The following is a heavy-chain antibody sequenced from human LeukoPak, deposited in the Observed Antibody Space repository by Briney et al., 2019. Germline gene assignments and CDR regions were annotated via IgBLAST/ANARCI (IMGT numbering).Heavy chain of an antibody. CDR2: IYTSGST. CDR1: GGSISSYY. CDR3: ARALDVVVAETGWFDP. J-gene: IGHJ5*02. Sequence: PSETLSLTCTVSGGSISSYYWSWIRQPAGKGLEWIGRIYTSGSTNYNPSLKSRVTMSVDTSKNQFSLKLSSVTAADTAVYYCARALDVVVAETGWFDPWGQGTLVTVSS. V-gene: IGHV4-4*07. D-gene: IGHD2-15*01.